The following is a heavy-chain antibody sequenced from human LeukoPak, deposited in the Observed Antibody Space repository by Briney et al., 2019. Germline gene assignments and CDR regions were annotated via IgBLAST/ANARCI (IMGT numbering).Heavy chain of an antibody. V-gene: IGHV4-39*01. CDR3: ARQLTTVTADY. D-gene: IGHD4-17*01. Sequence: SETLSLTCTVSGGSISSSSYYWGWIRQPPGKGLEWIGSIYYSGITSYNPSLKSRVTISVDTSKNQFSLKLSSVTAADTAVYYCARQLTTVTADYWGQGTLVTVSS. CDR1: GGSISSSSYY. CDR2: IYYSGIT. J-gene: IGHJ4*02.